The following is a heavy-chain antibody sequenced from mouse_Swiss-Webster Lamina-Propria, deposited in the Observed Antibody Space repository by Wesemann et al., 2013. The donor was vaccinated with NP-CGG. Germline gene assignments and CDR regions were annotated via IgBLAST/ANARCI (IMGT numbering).Heavy chain of an antibody. V-gene: IGHV5-17*02. D-gene: IGHD1-1*01. CDR1: GFTFSSFG. CDR2: ISSGSSTI. CDR3: ARHYYGSSSWFAY. J-gene: IGHJ3*01. Sequence: GGLVQPGGSRKLSCAASGFTFSSFGMHWVRQAPEKGLEWVAYISSGSSTIYYADTVKGRFTISRDNPKNTLFLQMTSLRSEDTAMYYCARHYYGSSSWFAYWGQGTLVTVSA.